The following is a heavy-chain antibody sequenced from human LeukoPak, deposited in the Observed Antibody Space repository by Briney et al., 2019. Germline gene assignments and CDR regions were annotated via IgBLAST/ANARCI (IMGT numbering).Heavy chain of an antibody. Sequence: PGGSLRLSCAASGFTFSSYSMNWVRQAPGKGLEWVSSISSSSTYIYYADSVKGRFTISRDNAKNSLYLLMNSLRDEDTAVYYCARGSPNLFDYWGQGTLVTVSS. D-gene: IGHD1-14*01. CDR1: GFTFSSYS. CDR3: ARGSPNLFDY. CDR2: ISSSSTYI. J-gene: IGHJ4*02. V-gene: IGHV3-21*01.